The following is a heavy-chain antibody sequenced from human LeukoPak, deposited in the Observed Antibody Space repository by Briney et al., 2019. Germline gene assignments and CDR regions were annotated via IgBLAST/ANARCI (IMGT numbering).Heavy chain of an antibody. D-gene: IGHD5-18*01. V-gene: IGHV4-38-2*02. J-gene: IGHJ6*02. CDR3: ARGPVDTAMVTNYGMDV. CDR1: GYSISSGYY. Sequence: SETLSLTCTVSGYSISSGYYWGWIRQPPGKGLEWIGSIYHSGSTYYNPSLKSRVTISVDTSKNQFSLKLSSVTAADTAVYYCARGPVDTAMVTNYGMDVWGQGTTVTVSS. CDR2: IYHSGST.